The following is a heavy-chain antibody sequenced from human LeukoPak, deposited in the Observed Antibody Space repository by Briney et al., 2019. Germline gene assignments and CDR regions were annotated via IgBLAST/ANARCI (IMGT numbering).Heavy chain of an antibody. Sequence: SETLSLTCTVSGGSISSGSYYWSWIRQPAGKGLEWIGRMYTSGSTNYNPSLKSRVTISVDTSKNQFSLKLSSVTAADTAVYYCARGWPHYYGSGSYLGYYFDYWGQGTLVTVSS. CDR2: MYTSGST. V-gene: IGHV4-61*02. D-gene: IGHD3-10*01. J-gene: IGHJ4*02. CDR1: GGSISSGSYY. CDR3: ARGWPHYYGSGSYLGYYFDY.